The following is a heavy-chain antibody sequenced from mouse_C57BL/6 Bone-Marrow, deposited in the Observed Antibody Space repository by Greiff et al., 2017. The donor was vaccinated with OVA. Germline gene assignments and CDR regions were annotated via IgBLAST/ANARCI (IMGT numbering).Heavy chain of an antibody. CDR1: GYTFTSYW. CDR3: ACFYYSNNAAWLAY. J-gene: IGHJ3*01. Sequence: QVQLQQSGAELVKPGASVKLSCKASGYTFTSYWMQWVKQRPGQGHEWIGEIDPSDSYTNYNQKFKGKATLTVDKSSSTAYMQLSSLTSEDSAVYYCACFYYSNNAAWLAYWGQGTLVTVSA. V-gene: IGHV1-50*01. CDR2: IDPSDSYT. D-gene: IGHD2-5*01.